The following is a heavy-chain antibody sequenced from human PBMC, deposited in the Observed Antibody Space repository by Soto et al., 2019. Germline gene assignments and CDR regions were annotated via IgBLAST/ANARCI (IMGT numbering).Heavy chain of an antibody. V-gene: IGHV3-23*01. Sequence: GGSLSLSCAASGFPFSSYAMSWVRQAPGKGLEWVSAISGSGGSTYYADSVKGRFTISRDNSKNTLYLQMNSLRAEDTAVYYCAKGASQEGITIFGVVISPYYYYGMDVWGQGTTVTVSS. CDR2: ISGSGGST. J-gene: IGHJ6*02. D-gene: IGHD3-3*01. CDR3: AKGASQEGITIFGVVISPYYYYGMDV. CDR1: GFPFSSYA.